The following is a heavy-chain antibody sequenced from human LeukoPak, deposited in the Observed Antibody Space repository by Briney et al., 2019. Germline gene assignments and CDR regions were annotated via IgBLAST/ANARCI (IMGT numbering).Heavy chain of an antibody. V-gene: IGHV1-2*02. CDR2: INPNSGGT. J-gene: IGHJ4*02. CDR1: GYTFTGYY. D-gene: IGHD3-10*01. Sequence: GASVKVSCKASGYTFTGYYMHWVRQAPGQGLEWMGWINPNSGGTNYAQKFQGRVTMTRDTSISTAYMELSRLRSDDTAVYYCARDVRLVSTYGSGSYYNDGFSPGDYWGQGTLVTVSS. CDR3: ARDVRLVSTYGSGSYYNDGFSPGDY.